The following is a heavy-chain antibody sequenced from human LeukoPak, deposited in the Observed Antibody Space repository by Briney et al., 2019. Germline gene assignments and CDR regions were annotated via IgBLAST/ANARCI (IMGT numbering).Heavy chain of an antibody. CDR2: INTNTGNP. D-gene: IGHD5-24*01. CDR1: GYTFTSCA. J-gene: IGHJ6*02. V-gene: IGHV7-4-1*02. Sequence: GASVKVSSKASGYTFTSCAMNWVRQAPGQGLEWMGWINTNTGNPTYAQGFTGRFVFSLDTSVSTAYLQISSLKAEDTAVYYCARLVRTMATISYYYGMDVWGQGTTVTVSS. CDR3: ARLVRTMATISYYYGMDV.